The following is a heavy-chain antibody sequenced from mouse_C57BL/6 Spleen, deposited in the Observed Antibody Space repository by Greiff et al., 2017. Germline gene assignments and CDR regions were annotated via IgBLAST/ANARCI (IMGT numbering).Heavy chain of an antibody. Sequence: EVQVVESGGGLVKPGGSLKLSCAASGFTFSDYGMHWVRQAPEKGLEWVAYISSGSSTIYYADTVKGRFTISRDNAKNTLFLQMTSLRSEDTAMYYCASRVDGYYDYAMDYWGQGTSVTVSS. CDR1: GFTFSDYG. J-gene: IGHJ4*01. CDR3: ASRVDGYYDYAMDY. D-gene: IGHD2-3*01. CDR2: ISSGSSTI. V-gene: IGHV5-17*01.